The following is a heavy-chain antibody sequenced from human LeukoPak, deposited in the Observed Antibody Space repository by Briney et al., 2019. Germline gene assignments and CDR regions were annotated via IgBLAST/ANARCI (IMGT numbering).Heavy chain of an antibody. CDR2: IYYSGST. J-gene: IGHJ5*02. CDR1: GGSISSSSYY. CDR3: ATTLWFGMNWFDP. V-gene: IGHV4-39*01. D-gene: IGHD3-10*01. Sequence: PSETLSLTCTVSGGSISSSSYYWGWIRQPPGKGLEWIGSIYYSGSTYDNPSLQRRVTISVDTSKNKFSLKLSSVTAADTAVYYCATTLWFGMNWFDPWGQGTLVTVSS.